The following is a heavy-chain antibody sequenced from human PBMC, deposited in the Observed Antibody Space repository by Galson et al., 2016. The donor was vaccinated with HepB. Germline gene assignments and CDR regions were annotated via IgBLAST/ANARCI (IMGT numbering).Heavy chain of an antibody. V-gene: IGHV3-30-3*01. J-gene: IGHJ4*02. CDR3: ARDSGPAWSYHDY. D-gene: IGHD2-15*01. Sequence: SLRLSCAASGFAFSRFAMHWVRQAPGKGLEWVALISYDGSNTYYPDSVKGRFTISRDNSKNTLFLQMDRLRADDTAVYFCARDSGPAWSYHDYWGQGSLVTVSS. CDR2: ISYDGSNT. CDR1: GFAFSRFA.